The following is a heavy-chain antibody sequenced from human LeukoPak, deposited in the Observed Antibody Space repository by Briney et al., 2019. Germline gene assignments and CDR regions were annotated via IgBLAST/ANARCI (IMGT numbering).Heavy chain of an antibody. J-gene: IGHJ4*02. CDR2: IGGSGGST. D-gene: IGHD1-26*01. CDR1: GFAFNNYA. CDR3: AKRLVGASQGVDD. Sequence: PGGSLRLSCAASGFAFNNYAMSWVRQAPGRGLEWVSSIGGSGGSTYYADSVRGRFTMSRDNSKNTLYLQMNNLRAEDTAVYYCAKRLVGASQGVDDWGQGTLVTVSS. V-gene: IGHV3-23*01.